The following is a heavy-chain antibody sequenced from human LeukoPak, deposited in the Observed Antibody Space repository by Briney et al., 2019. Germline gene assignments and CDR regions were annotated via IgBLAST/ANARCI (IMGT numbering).Heavy chain of an antibody. CDR2: IYPGDSDT. CDR1: GYVVPTYV. CDR3: ARHCGYETDNWFEP. J-gene: IGHJ5*02. D-gene: IGHD6-25*01. Sequence: GLPLNSSCNGPGYVVPTYVIGWARHVTAKGLGWMGIIYPGDSDTRYSPSFQGQVTISADKSISAAYLQWSSLKASDTAMYDCARHCGYETDNWFEPWGQGTLVTVPS. V-gene: IGHV5-51*01.